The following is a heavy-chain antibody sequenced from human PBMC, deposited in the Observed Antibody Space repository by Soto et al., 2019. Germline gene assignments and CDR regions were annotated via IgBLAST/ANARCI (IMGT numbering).Heavy chain of an antibody. CDR1: RGSISSVGYS. CDR2: IYPTGIT. D-gene: IGHD2-21*02. J-gene: IGHJ1*01. CDR3: ANTLRGDYYFFQH. V-gene: IGHV4-30-2*01. Sequence: QLQLQESGSRLVKPSQTLSLTCSVSRGSISSVGYSWSWIRQPPGKGLEWIGYIYPTGITSHNPSLKSRVTMSVDKSRNQFSLKLRSVTAADTAVYYCANTLRGDYYFFQHWGQGTLVTVSS.